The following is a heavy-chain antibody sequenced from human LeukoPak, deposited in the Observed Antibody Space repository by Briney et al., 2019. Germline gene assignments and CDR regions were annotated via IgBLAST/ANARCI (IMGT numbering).Heavy chain of an antibody. CDR3: ARGGKRAVAGTRSPQYFQH. D-gene: IGHD6-19*01. Sequence: GGSLRLSCAASEFSVGSNYMTWVRQAPGKGLEWVAYIRYDGSNKYYADSVKGRFTISRDNSKNTLYLQMNSLRAEDTAMYYCARGGKRAVAGTRSPQYFQHWGQGTLVTVFS. CDR1: EFSVGSNY. CDR2: IRYDGSNK. J-gene: IGHJ1*01. V-gene: IGHV3-30*02.